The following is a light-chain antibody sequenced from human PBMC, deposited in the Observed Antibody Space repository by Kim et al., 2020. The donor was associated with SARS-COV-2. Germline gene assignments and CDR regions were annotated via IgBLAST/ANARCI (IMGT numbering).Light chain of an antibody. J-gene: IGKJ1*01. CDR3: QQYGSSPWT. V-gene: IGKV3D-20*01. CDR2: EAS. CDR1: RSVRNNY. Sequence: DIVLTQSPATLSLSPGERATLSCGASRSVRNNYLAWYQQKTGQPPTLLIYEASNRATGISYRCTSGWCVTDFILSISRLEPEDSGVYYCQQYGSSPWTFGQGTKVDIK.